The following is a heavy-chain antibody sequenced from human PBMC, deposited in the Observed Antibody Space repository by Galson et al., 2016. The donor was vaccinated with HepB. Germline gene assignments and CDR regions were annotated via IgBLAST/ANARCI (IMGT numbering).Heavy chain of an antibody. Sequence: SLRLSCAGSGFRFSNYGLHWVRQAPGKGLEWVSFISYAGSIKYYADSVKGRFTISRDNSKNTVSLHMNSLRPEDTAVYYCARVLFGSGSYWCLDVWGQGTTVTVSS. CDR1: GFRFSNYG. J-gene: IGHJ6*02. D-gene: IGHD3-10*01. CDR2: ISYAGSIK. V-gene: IGHV3-30*03. CDR3: ARVLFGSGSYWCLDV.